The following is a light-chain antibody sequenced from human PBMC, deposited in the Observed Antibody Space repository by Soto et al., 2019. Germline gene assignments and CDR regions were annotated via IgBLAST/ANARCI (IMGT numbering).Light chain of an antibody. V-gene: IGKV1-33*01. J-gene: IGKJ4*01. CDR3: QQYDCLPLT. CDR2: ESS. CDR1: QDISDF. Sequence: DIQMTQSPSSLSASIGDRVTITCQASQDISDFLNWYQERPGQAPQLLIYESSKLETGVASRFSVSVSGTDFTVTISSLQPEDGSTYYCQQYDCLPLTFGGWTKVDI.